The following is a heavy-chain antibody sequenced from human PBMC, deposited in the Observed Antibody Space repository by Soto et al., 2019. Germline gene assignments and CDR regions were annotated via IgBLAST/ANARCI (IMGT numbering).Heavy chain of an antibody. Sequence: GGSLRLSCAASGFTFSSYGMHWVRQAPGKGLEWVAVIWYDGSNKYYADSVKGRFTISRDNSKNTLYLQMNSLRAEDTAVYYCARDRYYGSGSPYYYYGMDVWGQGTTVTVSS. CDR3: ARDRYYGSGSPYYYYGMDV. J-gene: IGHJ6*02. CDR1: GFTFSSYG. CDR2: IWYDGSNK. V-gene: IGHV3-33*01. D-gene: IGHD3-10*01.